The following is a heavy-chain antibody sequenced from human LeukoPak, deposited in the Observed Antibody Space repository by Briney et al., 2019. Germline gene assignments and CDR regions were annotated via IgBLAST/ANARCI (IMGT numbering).Heavy chain of an antibody. J-gene: IGHJ4*02. V-gene: IGHV3-30-3*01. CDR1: GFTFSSYA. CDR2: ISYDGGDK. D-gene: IGHD6-6*01. Sequence: GGSLRLSCAASGFTFSSYAMHWVRQAPGKGLEWVAVISYDGGDKYYADSVKGRFTISRDNSKNTLYLQMNSLRAEDTAVYYCARSKIAARGGLFDYWGQGTLVTVSS. CDR3: ARSKIAARGGLFDY.